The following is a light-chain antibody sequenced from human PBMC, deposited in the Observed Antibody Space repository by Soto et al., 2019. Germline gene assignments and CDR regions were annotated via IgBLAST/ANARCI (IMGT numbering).Light chain of an antibody. J-gene: IGKJ1*01. CDR2: GAS. CDR1: QTISSTY. CDR3: HKYGSFTSST. V-gene: IGKV3-20*01. Sequence: EIVLTQSPGTLSLFPGERATLSCRASQTISSTYLAWYQQKPGQAPRLIIYGASSRATGIPDRFSGSGSGTDFTINSSRLEPEDFSVYFCHKYGSFTSSTFGQGTKVDIK.